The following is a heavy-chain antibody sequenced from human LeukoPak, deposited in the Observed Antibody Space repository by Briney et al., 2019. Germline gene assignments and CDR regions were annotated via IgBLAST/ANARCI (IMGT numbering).Heavy chain of an antibody. CDR2: IRYDGSNK. CDR1: GFTFSSYG. CDR3: AKTATVDYYYYYMDV. Sequence: VGSLRLSCAASGFTFSSYGMHWVRQAPGKGLEWVAFIRYDGSNKYYADSVKGRFTISRDNSKNTLYLQMNRLRAEDTAVYYCAKTATVDYYYYYMDVRGKGTTVTVSS. J-gene: IGHJ6*03. V-gene: IGHV3-30*02. D-gene: IGHD6-13*01.